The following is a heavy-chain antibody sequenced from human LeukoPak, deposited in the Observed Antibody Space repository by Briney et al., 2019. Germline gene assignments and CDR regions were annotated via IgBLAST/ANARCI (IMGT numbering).Heavy chain of an antibody. J-gene: IGHJ3*02. D-gene: IGHD3-3*01. V-gene: IGHV4-30-4*01. Sequence: PSQTLSLTCTVSGGSISSGDYYWSWIRQPPGKGLEWIGYIYYSGSTYYNPSLKSRVTISVDTSKNQFSLKLSSVTAADTAVYYCATRLRFLEWSGAFDIWGQGTMVTVSS. CDR1: GGSISSGDYY. CDR3: ATRLRFLEWSGAFDI. CDR2: IYYSGST.